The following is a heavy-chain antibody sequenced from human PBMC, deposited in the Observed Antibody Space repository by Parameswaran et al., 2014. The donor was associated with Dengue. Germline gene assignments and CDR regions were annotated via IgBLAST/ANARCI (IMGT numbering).Heavy chain of an antibody. CDR2: ISDGSTYI. V-gene: IGHV3-21*01. J-gene: IGHJ4*02. D-gene: IGHD6-19*01. CDR3: AGVGIYSGSPSFPFDY. Sequence: WIRQPPGKGLEWVSSISDGSTYIFYADSVKGRFTISRDDAKNALYLQMNSLRAEDTAVYYCAGVGIYSGSPSFPFDYWGQGTLVTVSS.